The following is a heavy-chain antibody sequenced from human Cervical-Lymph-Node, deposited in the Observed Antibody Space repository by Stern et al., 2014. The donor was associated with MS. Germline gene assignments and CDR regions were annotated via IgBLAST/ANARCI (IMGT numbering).Heavy chain of an antibody. J-gene: IGHJ6*02. CDR1: GFSFNTYS. V-gene: IGHV3-48*01. Sequence: VQLVESGGGLVQPGGSLRLSCTASGFSFNTYSINWVRQAPGKGLEWVSYISSSSSSIYYADSGKGRFTISRDNVKNSLYLQMNSLRAEDTAVYYCARGSWLGTGDDYYYYFGMDVWGQGTTVTVSS. D-gene: IGHD3-22*01. CDR3: ARGSWLGTGDDYYYYFGMDV. CDR2: ISSSSSSI.